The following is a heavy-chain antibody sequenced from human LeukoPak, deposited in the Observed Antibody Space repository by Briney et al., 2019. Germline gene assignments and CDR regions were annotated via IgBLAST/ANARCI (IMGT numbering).Heavy chain of an antibody. CDR1: GGSISNYY. CDR2: SYYSGST. V-gene: IGHV4-59*01. Sequence: SETQSLTCIVSGGSISNYYWSCIRQPPGKGLEWVGYSYYSGSTSYNPSLKSRVTISVDTSKNQLSLKLSSVTAADTAVYYCARGMTRYDYWGQGTLVMVSS. J-gene: IGHJ4*02. CDR3: ARGMTRYDY.